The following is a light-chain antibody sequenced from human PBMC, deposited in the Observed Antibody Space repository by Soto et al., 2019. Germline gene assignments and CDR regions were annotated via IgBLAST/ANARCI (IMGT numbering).Light chain of an antibody. CDR2: DVS. CDR1: SSDVGGYNY. Sequence: QSALTQPASVSGSPGQSITISCTGTSSDVGGYNYVSWYQQHPGKAPKLMIYDVSNRPSGVSNRFSGSKSGNTASLTISGLQAEDEAAYYCSSYRSNNHVLFGGGTKVTVL. V-gene: IGLV2-14*03. J-gene: IGLJ2*01. CDR3: SSYRSNNHVL.